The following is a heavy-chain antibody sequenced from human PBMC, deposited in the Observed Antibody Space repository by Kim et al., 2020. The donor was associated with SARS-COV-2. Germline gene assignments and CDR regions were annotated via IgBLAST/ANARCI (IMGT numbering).Heavy chain of an antibody. CDR2: IYYTGST. CDR1: GNSISDYY. Sequence: SETLSLTCTVSGNSISDYYWSWIRQPPGKGLEWIGYIYYTGSTNYNPSLKSRVTISVDTSKNQFSLKVSSVTAADTAVYYCARGAGSGWYVGVDYRGQGPLVTVSS. CDR3: ARGAGSGWYVGVDY. J-gene: IGHJ4*02. D-gene: IGHD6-19*01. V-gene: IGHV4-59*01.